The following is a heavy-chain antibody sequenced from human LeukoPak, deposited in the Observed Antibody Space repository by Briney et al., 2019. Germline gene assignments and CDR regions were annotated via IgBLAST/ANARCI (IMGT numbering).Heavy chain of an antibody. V-gene: IGHV3-30*18. CDR1: GFTFSSYG. CDR2: ISYDGSNK. Sequence: GGSLRLSCAASGFTFSSYGVHWVRQAPGKGLEWVAVISYDGSNKYYADSVKGRFTISRDNSKNTLYLQMNSLRAEDTAVYYWAKGRLNFDYWGRGTLVTVSS. D-gene: IGHD3-22*01. J-gene: IGHJ4*02. CDR3: AKGRLNFDY.